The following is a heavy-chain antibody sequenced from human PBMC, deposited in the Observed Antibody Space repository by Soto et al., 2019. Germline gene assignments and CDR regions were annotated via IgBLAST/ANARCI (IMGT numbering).Heavy chain of an antibody. CDR2: MNPNSGNT. CDR3: ARGLSFNWGEAAYWFDP. V-gene: IGHV1-8*01. J-gene: IGHJ5*02. CDR1: GYTFTSYY. Sequence: ASVKVSCKASGYTFTSYYINWVRQATGQGLEWMGWMNPNSGNTGYAQKFQGRVTMTRNTSISTAYMELSSLRSEDTAVYYCARGLSFNWGEAAYWFDPWGQGTLVTVSS. D-gene: IGHD7-27*01.